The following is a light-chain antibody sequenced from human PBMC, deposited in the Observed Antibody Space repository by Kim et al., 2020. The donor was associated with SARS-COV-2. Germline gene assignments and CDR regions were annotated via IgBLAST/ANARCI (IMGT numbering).Light chain of an antibody. Sequence: ITISCTGTSSDVGGYNVVSCYQQHPGKAPKLMIYDVPKRPSGVSNRFSGSKSGNTASLSISGLQAEDEADYYCSSYTSSTSSYVFGTGTKVTVL. CDR2: DVP. CDR1: SSDVGGYNV. V-gene: IGLV2-14*04. CDR3: SSYTSSTSSYV. J-gene: IGLJ1*01.